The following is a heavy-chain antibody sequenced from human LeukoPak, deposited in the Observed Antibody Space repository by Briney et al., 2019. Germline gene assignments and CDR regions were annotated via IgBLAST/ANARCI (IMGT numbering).Heavy chain of an antibody. CDR1: GYTFTSYG. CDR2: ISAYNGNT. CDR3: ARATPESIVVVPAAILTWFPYYFDY. J-gene: IGHJ4*02. V-gene: IGHV1-18*01. Sequence: GASVKVSCKASGYTFTSYGISWVRQAPGQGLEWMGWISAYNGNTNYAQKLQGRVTMTTDTSTSTAYMELRSLRSDDTAVYYCARATPESIVVVPAAILTWFPYYFDYWGQGTLVTVSS. D-gene: IGHD2-2*01.